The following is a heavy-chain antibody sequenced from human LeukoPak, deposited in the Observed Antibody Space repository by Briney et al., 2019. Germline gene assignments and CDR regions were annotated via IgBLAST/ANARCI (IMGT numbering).Heavy chain of an antibody. V-gene: IGHV1-24*01. CDR3: ATSAYCGGDCSPSDY. D-gene: IGHD2-21*02. J-gene: IGHJ4*02. CDR2: FHPEDGET. CDR1: GYTFISYS. Sequence: GASVKVSCNASGYTFISYSIHWVRQAPGQGLEWMGGFHPEDGETIYAQKFQGRVTMTEDTSTDTAYMELSSLRSEDTAVYYCATSAYCGGDCSPSDYWGQGTLVTVSS.